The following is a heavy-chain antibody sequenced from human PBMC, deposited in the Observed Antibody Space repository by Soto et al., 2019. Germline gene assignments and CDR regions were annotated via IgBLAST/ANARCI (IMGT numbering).Heavy chain of an antibody. CDR2: ISAYNGNT. J-gene: IGHJ6*02. CDR3: ARDSRLRITIFGVIPHYYYYGMDV. V-gene: IGHV1-18*01. Sequence: ASVKVSCKASGYTFTSYGTSWVRQAPGQGLEWMGWISAYNGNTNYAQKLQGRVTMTTDTSTSTAYMELRSLRSDDTAVYYCARDSRLRITIFGVIPHYYYYGMDVWGQGTTVTVSS. CDR1: GYTFTSYG. D-gene: IGHD3-3*01.